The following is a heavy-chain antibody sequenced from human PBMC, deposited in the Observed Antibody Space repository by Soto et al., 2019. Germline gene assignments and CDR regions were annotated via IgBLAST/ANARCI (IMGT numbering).Heavy chain of an antibody. J-gene: IGHJ6*03. CDR1: GFTFSSYD. CDR3: ARAVVVVSAYHHYYMDV. D-gene: IGHD2-15*01. Sequence: GGSLRLSCAASGFTFSSYDMHWVRQATGKGLEWVSAIGTAGDTYYPGSVKGRFTISRENAKNSLYLQMNSLRAGDTAVYYCARAVVVVSAYHHYYMDVWGKGTTVTVSS. CDR2: IGTAGDT. V-gene: IGHV3-13*01.